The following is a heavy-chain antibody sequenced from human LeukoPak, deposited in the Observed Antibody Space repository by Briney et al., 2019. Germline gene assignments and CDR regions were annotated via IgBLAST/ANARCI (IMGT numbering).Heavy chain of an antibody. CDR3: ARGRLDYYYMDV. V-gene: IGHV4-34*01. J-gene: IGHJ6*03. CDR1: GGSLSGYF. Sequence: SETLSLTCAVYGGSLSGYFWSWIRQPPGKGLEWIGEIHHTGATNYKPSLKSRVSISLDMSKNQLSLEMRSVTAADTAVYYCARGRLDYYYMDVWGRGTTVTVPS. CDR2: IHHTGAT. D-gene: IGHD3-9*01.